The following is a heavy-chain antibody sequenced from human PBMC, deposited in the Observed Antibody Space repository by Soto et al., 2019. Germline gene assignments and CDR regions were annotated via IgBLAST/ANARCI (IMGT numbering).Heavy chain of an antibody. V-gene: IGHV1-69*12. D-gene: IGHD3-16*01. CDR3: AQCLLGVNYYYGMDV. Sequence: QVQLVQSGAEVKKPGSSVKVSCKASGGTFSSYAINWVRQPPGQGLEWMGGIIPIFATADYPQKFQGRVTITADESTSTAYMELSSLRSEDTAVYYCAQCLLGVNYYYGMDVWGQGTTVTVSS. CDR2: IIPIFATA. J-gene: IGHJ6*02. CDR1: GGTFSSYA.